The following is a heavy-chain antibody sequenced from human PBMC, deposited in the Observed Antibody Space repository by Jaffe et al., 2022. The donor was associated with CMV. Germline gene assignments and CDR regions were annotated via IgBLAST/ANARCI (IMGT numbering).Heavy chain of an antibody. CDR3: ARQKLAVAGTVGYYMDV. CDR1: GGSISSYY. D-gene: IGHD6-19*01. V-gene: IGHV4-59*08. J-gene: IGHJ6*03. Sequence: QVQLQESGPGLVKPSETLSLTCTVSGGSISSYYWSWIRQPPGKGLEWIGYIYYSGSTNYNPSLKSRVTISVDTSKNQFSLKLSSVTAADTAVYYCARQKLAVAGTVGYYMDVWGKGTTVTVSS. CDR2: IYYSGST.